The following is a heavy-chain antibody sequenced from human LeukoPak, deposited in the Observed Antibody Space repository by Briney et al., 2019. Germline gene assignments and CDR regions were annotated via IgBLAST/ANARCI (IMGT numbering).Heavy chain of an antibody. CDR3: ARSYGGYTDS. J-gene: IGHJ4*02. Sequence: GGSLRLSCAASGLTFSSYGMNWVRQAPGKGLEWVSYISSSSSTIYYADSVKGRFTISGDNAKNSLYLQMNSLRDEDTAVYYCARSYGGYTDSWGQGTLVTVSS. CDR2: ISSSSSTI. D-gene: IGHD5-12*01. V-gene: IGHV3-48*02. CDR1: GLTFSSYG.